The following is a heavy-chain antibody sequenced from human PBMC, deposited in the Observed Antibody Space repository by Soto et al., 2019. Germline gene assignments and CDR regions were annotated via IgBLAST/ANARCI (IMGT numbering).Heavy chain of an antibody. V-gene: IGHV1-8*01. CDR1: GYTFTSYD. CDR3: ARALGVVVSPGMDV. J-gene: IGHJ6*04. CDR2: MNPNSGNT. D-gene: IGHD3-3*01. Sequence: ASVKVSCKASGYTFTSYDINWVRQATGQGLEWMGWMNPNSGNTGYAQKFQGRVTMTRNTSISTAYMELSSLRSEDTAVYYCARALGVVVSPGMDVWGKGTTVTVSS.